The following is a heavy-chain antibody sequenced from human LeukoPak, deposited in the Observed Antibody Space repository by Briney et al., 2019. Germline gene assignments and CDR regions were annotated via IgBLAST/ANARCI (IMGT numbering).Heavy chain of an antibody. J-gene: IGHJ4*02. Sequence: TGGSLRLSCAASGFTFNTYSMSWVRQAPGKGLEWVAIIKGDGSEKAYVDSVKGRFSISRDNAENSLYLQMSSLRAEDTAVYYCAKDWGYGEAGIDFWGQGTLVTVSS. D-gene: IGHD6-13*01. CDR3: AKDWGYGEAGIDF. CDR2: IKGDGSEK. V-gene: IGHV3-7*04. CDR1: GFTFNTYS.